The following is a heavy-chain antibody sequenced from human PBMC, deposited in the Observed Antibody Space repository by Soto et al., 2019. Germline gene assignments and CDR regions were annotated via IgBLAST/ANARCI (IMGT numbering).Heavy chain of an antibody. J-gene: IGHJ5*02. Sequence: ETLSLTCTVSGGSISSYYWSWFRQTPEKGLEWIGYVNDNWGSNYNPSLKSRVAISLDTSKRQFSLKLTSVTATDTGVYYCARRVQANGVITQDNWLAPWGQGTRVTVSS. V-gene: IGHV4-59*08. CDR1: GGSISSYY. CDR2: VNDNWGS. CDR3: ARRVQANGVITQDNWLAP. D-gene: IGHD3-10*01.